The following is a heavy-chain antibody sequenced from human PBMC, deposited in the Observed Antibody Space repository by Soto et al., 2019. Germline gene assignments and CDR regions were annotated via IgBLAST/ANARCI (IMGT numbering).Heavy chain of an antibody. CDR2: ISYDGSNK. CDR3: AKVSWTGYKYRDAFDI. J-gene: IGHJ3*02. V-gene: IGHV3-30*18. CDR1: GFTFSSYG. Sequence: LRLSCAASGFTFSSYGMHWVRQAPGKGLEWVAVISYDGSNKYYADSVKGRFTISRDNSKNTLYLQMNSLRAEDTAVYYCAKVSWTGYKYRDAFDIWGQGTMVTVSS. D-gene: IGHD3-3*01.